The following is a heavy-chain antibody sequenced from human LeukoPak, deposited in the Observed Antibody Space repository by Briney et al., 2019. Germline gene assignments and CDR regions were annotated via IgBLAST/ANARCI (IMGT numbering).Heavy chain of an antibody. J-gene: IGHJ4*02. D-gene: IGHD2-8*01. CDR2: INPSAGST. CDR1: GYTFTGYY. V-gene: IGHV1-46*01. CDR3: ARVPNWRYYLDY. Sequence: AASVKVSCKASGYTFTGYYIHWVRQAPGQGLEWMAIINPSAGSTDYARKFQGRVTVTRDTSTSTVYMELSSLTSEDTAVYYCARVPNWRYYLDYWGQGTLVTVSS.